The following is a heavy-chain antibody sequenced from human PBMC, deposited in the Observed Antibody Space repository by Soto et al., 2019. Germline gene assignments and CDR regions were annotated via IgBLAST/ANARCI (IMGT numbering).Heavy chain of an antibody. J-gene: IGHJ6*02. CDR2: IIPIFGTA. CDR3: ARSIVVVPAAIDEYYYYGMDV. V-gene: IGHV1-69*01. CDR1: GGTFSSYA. D-gene: IGHD2-2*02. Sequence: QVQLVQSGAEVKKPGSSVKVSCKASGGTFSSYAISWVRQAPGQGLEWMGGIIPIFGTANYAQKFQGRVTITADESTSKAYMELSSLRSEDTAVYYCARSIVVVPAAIDEYYYYGMDVWGQGTTVTVSS.